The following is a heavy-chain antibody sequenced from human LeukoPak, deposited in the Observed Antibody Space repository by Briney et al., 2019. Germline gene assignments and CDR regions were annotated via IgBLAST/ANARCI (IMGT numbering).Heavy chain of an antibody. Sequence: ASVKVSCKASGYTFTGYYMHWVRQAPGQGLEWMGWINPNSGGTNYAQKFQGRVTMTRDTSISIAYMELSRLRSDDTAVYYCARGEAYSGYDYWGPAFDYWGQGTLVTVSS. J-gene: IGHJ4*02. CDR2: INPNSGGT. V-gene: IGHV1-2*02. CDR3: ARGEAYSGYDYWGPAFDY. D-gene: IGHD5-12*01. CDR1: GYTFTGYY.